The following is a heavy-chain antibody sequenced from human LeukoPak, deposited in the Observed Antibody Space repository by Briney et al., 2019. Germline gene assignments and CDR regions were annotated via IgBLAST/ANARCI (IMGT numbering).Heavy chain of an antibody. CDR2: INPNSGGT. CDR1: GYTFNFYY. CDR3: AREGFCSGTNCPAVY. V-gene: IGHV1-46*02. Sequence: GASVKVSCKASGYTFNFYYVHWVRQAPGQGLEWMGIINPNSGGTTYAQKFQGRVTLTGDTSASTVFMELSSLTSEDTAVYHCAREGFCSGTNCPAVYWGQGTLVTVSS. D-gene: IGHD2-2*01. J-gene: IGHJ4*02.